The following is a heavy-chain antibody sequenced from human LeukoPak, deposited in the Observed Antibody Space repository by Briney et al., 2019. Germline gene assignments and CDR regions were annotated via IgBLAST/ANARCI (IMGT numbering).Heavy chain of an antibody. CDR2: INHSGST. J-gene: IGHJ3*02. D-gene: IGHD2-2*01. CDR1: GGSISGYY. CDR3: ARRPTRGYCSSTSCPGGAFDI. Sequence: TSETLSLTCTVSGGSISGYYWSWIRQPPGKGLEWIGEINHSGSTNYNPSLKSRVTISVDTSKNQFSLKLSSVTAADTAVYYCARRPTRGYCSSTSCPGGAFDIWGQGTMVTVSS. V-gene: IGHV4-34*01.